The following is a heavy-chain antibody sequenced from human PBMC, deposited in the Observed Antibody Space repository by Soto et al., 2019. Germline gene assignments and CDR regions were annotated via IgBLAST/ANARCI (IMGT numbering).Heavy chain of an antibody. CDR2: IRDSGSTT. Sequence: EVQLLESGGGLVQPGGSLTLSCAASGFTFSSYAMNWVRQAPGKGLEWVSGIRDSGSTTYYADSVKGRFTISRDNSKNTLYLQMNSLRAEDTAVYYCARGSGSSAYSHFDYWGQGTLVTVSS. D-gene: IGHD3-22*01. CDR3: ARGSGSSAYSHFDY. J-gene: IGHJ4*02. CDR1: GFTFSSYA. V-gene: IGHV3-23*01.